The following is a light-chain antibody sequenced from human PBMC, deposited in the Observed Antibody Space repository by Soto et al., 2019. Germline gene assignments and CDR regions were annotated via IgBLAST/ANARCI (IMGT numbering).Light chain of an antibody. J-gene: IGKJ1*01. CDR3: QQYSIWRT. CDR1: ESVRTN. CDR2: GAS. V-gene: IGKV3-15*01. Sequence: IVLTQSPATLSLSPGERAPLPCRASESVRTNLAWYQKKAGQAPRLLIYGASTRATGIPARFSGRGSGKEFTLTISSLQSEDFAVYYCQQYSIWRTFGQGTRVDI.